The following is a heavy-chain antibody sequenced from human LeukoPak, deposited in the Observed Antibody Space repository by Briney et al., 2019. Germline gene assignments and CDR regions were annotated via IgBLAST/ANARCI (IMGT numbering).Heavy chain of an antibody. CDR3: ARDSWIVATMFDY. D-gene: IGHD5-12*01. Sequence: ASVKVSCKASGDTFTSYYMHWVRQAPGQGLGWMGWINTNTGNPTYAQGFTGRFVFSLDTSVSAAYLQISSLKAEDTAVYYCARDSWIVATMFDYWGQGTLVTVSS. J-gene: IGHJ4*02. CDR2: INTNTGNP. CDR1: GDTFTSYY. V-gene: IGHV7-4-1*02.